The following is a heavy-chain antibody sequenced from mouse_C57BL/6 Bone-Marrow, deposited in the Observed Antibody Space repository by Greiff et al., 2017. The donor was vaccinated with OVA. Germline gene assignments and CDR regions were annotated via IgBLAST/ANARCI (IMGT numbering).Heavy chain of an antibody. Sequence: QVQLKQPGAELVKPGASVKMSCKASGYTFTSYWITWVKQRPGQGLEWIGDIYPGSGSTNYNEKFKSKATLTVDTSSSTAYMQLSSLTSEDSAVYYCARTYDYGGYAMDYWGQGTSVTVSS. D-gene: IGHD2-4*01. V-gene: IGHV1-55*01. J-gene: IGHJ4*01. CDR2: IYPGSGST. CDR3: ARTYDYGGYAMDY. CDR1: GYTFTSYW.